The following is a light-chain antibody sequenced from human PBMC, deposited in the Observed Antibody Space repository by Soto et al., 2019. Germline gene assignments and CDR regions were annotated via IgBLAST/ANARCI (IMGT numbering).Light chain of an antibody. J-gene: IGKJ1*01. V-gene: IGKV1-5*03. CDR3: QQYRYFPWT. CDR2: KGS. CDR1: QSISMS. Sequence: DIQMTQSPFTLSASVGDRVTITCRASQSISMSLAWHQQKPGKAPKPLLYKGSSLESGAPSRFSGSGSGTEFTLTISSLEPDEFATYYCQQYRYFPWTFGQGTKVEIK.